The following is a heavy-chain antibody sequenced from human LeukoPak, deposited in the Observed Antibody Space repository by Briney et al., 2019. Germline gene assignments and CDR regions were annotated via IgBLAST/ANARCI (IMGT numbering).Heavy chain of an antibody. CDR1: GFTFSRYG. CDR2: ICYDGSNK. D-gene: IGHD7-27*01. J-gene: IGHJ4*02. Sequence: GGSLRLSCASSGFTFSRYGMHWVRQAPCKGLEWVAVICYDGSNKNYADSVKGRFTISRENSKNTLYLQMNRLRREEPALYYCARDTRLTGDVQIDYWGQGTLVTVSS. V-gene: IGHV3-33*08. CDR3: ARDTRLTGDVQIDY.